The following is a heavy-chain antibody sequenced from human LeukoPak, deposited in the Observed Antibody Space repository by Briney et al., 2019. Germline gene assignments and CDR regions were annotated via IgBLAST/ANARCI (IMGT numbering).Heavy chain of an antibody. D-gene: IGHD3-3*01. CDR2: IIAIFGTA. V-gene: IGHV1-69*05. CDR1: GGTFSSYA. CDR3: AGRLRDGIFGVVTKFDP. J-gene: IGHJ5*02. Sequence: ASVKVSCKASGGTFSSYAISWVRQAPGQGLEWMGGIIAIFGTANYAQKFQGRVTITTDESTSTAYMELSSLRSEDTAVYYCAGRLRDGIFGVVTKFDPWGQGTLVTVSS.